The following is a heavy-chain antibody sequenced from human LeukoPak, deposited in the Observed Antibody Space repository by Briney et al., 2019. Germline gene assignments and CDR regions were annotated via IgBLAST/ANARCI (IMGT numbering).Heavy chain of an antibody. V-gene: IGHV3-30*02. CDR3: AKVLGFGYYSPYFDF. CDR1: LFMFKDYG. D-gene: IGHD3-22*01. J-gene: IGHJ4*02. CDR2: IQFDGSVE. Sequence: GGSLRLSRVPSLFMFKDYGMNWVGLAPGTEPEGITFIQFDGSVEYYADSVRGRFTVSRDNSKNTLFLQMDGLRDEDTGVYYCAKVLGFGYYSPYFDFGGQGTVVTVSS.